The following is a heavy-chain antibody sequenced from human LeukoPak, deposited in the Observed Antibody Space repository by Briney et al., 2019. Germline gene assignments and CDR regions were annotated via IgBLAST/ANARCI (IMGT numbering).Heavy chain of an antibody. CDR1: GYTLISYD. CDR3: ARWVPRYGRNYFDY. CDR2: MNPNSGNT. Sequence: ASVKVSCKASGYTLISYDINWVRQATGQGLEWMGWMNPNSGNTGYAQKFQGRVTMTRNTSISTAYMELSSLRSEDTAVYYCARWVPRYGRNYFDYWGQGTLVTVSS. D-gene: IGHD1-1*01. J-gene: IGHJ4*02. V-gene: IGHV1-8*01.